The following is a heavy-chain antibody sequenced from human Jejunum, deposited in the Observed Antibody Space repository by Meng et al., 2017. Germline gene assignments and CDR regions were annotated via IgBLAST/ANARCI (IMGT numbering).Heavy chain of an antibody. CDR3: ARDFLAGGEDFDY. D-gene: IGHD2-21*01. Sequence: QVHLVQSGAEVKKPGASGKVSCKASGYTFSNYGINWVRQAPGQGLEWMGWISSYNGKTNYVQSLQGRVTMTTDTSTSTAYMELRSLRSDDTAIYYCARDFLAGGEDFDYWGQGTLVTVSS. J-gene: IGHJ4*02. CDR2: ISSYNGKT. V-gene: IGHV1-18*01. CDR1: GYTFSNYG.